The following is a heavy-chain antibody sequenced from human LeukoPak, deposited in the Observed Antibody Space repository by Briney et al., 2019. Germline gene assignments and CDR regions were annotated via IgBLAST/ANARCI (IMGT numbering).Heavy chain of an antibody. J-gene: IGHJ3*02. CDR1: GYTFTSYG. Sequence: ASVKVSCKASGYTFTSYGISWVRQAPGQGLEWMGWISAYNVNTNYAQKLQGRVTMTTDTSTSTAYMELRSLRSDDTAVYYCARAPYSSRWYAFDIWGQGTMVTVSS. D-gene: IGHD6-13*01. V-gene: IGHV1-18*01. CDR3: ARAPYSSRWYAFDI. CDR2: ISAYNVNT.